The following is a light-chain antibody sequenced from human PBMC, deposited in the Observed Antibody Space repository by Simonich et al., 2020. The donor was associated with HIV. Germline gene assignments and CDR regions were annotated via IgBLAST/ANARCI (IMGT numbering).Light chain of an antibody. CDR1: SSNIGSNY. CDR3: AVWDDSLSGPV. Sequence: QSVLTQPPSASGTPGQRVTISCSGSSSNIGSNYVYWYQQLPGTAPKLLIYRNNQRPSLVPDRFSGSKSGTSASLAISGLRSEDEADYYCAVWDDSLSGPVFGGGTKLTVL. J-gene: IGLJ3*02. V-gene: IGLV1-47*01. CDR2: RNN.